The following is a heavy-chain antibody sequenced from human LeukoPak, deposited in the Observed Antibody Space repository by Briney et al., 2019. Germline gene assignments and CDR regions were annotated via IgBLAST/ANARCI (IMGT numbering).Heavy chain of an antibody. V-gene: IGHV4-61*02. CDR1: GGSISSGSYY. D-gene: IGHD2-15*01. J-gene: IGHJ6*03. CDR3: AREDCSGGSCYSPYYYYYYMDV. CDR2: IYTSGST. Sequence: PSETLSLTCTVSGGSISSGSYYWSWIRQPAGKGLEWIGRIYTSGSTNYNPSLKSRVTISVDTSKNQFSLKLSSVTAADTAVYYCAREDCSGGSCYSPYYYYYYMDVWGKGTTVTISS.